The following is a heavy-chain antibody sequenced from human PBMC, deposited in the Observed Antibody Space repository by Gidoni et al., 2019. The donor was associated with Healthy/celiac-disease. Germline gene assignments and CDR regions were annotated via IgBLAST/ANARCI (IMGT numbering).Heavy chain of an antibody. D-gene: IGHD1-26*01. CDR3: AGGSYSDFDY. CDR1: GYSISSGYY. J-gene: IGHJ4*02. CDR2: IYHSGST. Sequence: VQLQESGPGLVKPSETLSLTCAVSGYSISSGYYWGWIRQPPGKGLEWIGSIYHSGSTYYNPSLKSRVTISVDTSKNQFSLKLSSVTAADTAVYYCAGGSYSDFDYWGQGTLVTVSS. V-gene: IGHV4-38-2*01.